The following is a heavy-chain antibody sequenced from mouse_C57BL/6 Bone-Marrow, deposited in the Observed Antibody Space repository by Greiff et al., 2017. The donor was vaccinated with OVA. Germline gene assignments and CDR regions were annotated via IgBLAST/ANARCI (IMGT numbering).Heavy chain of an antibody. V-gene: IGHV1-66*01. J-gene: IGHJ4*01. D-gene: IGHD2-4*01. CDR1: GYSFTSYY. CDR2: IYPGSGNT. Sequence: VQLQQSGPELVKPGASVKISCKASGYSFTSYYIHWVKQRPGQGLEWIGWIYPGSGNTKYNEKFKGKATLTADTSSSTAYMQLSSLTSEDSAVYYCARREGLPLYAMDYWGQGTSVTVSS. CDR3: ARREGLPLYAMDY.